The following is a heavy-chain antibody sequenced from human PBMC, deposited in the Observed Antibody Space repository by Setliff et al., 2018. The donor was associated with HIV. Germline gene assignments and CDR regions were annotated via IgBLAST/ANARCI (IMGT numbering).Heavy chain of an antibody. J-gene: IGHJ4*02. CDR3: ARDPLDGDGPFDY. CDR2: IIPIFGTP. D-gene: IGHD7-27*01. Sequence: GASVKVSCKASGGTFSSYAISWVRQAPGQGLEWMGRIIPIFGTPNYAQKFQGRVTMTRDTSTSTVHMELSSLRSEDTAVYYCARDPLDGDGPFDYWGQGTLVTGSS. CDR1: GGTFSSYA. V-gene: IGHV1-69*05.